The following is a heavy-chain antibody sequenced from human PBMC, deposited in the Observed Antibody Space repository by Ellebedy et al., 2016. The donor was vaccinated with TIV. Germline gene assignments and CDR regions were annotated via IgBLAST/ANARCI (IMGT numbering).Heavy chain of an antibody. Sequence: PGGSLRLPCAASGSTFTNYAMSWVRQAPGKGLEWVSAISTSGGSTYYADSVKGRFTVSRDNPKNTLYLQMNSLRAEDTAVYYCVRGAGSYHFDYWGQGTLVTV. CDR3: VRGAGSYHFDY. V-gene: IGHV3-23*01. D-gene: IGHD1-26*01. J-gene: IGHJ4*02. CDR2: ISTSGGST. CDR1: GSTFTNYA.